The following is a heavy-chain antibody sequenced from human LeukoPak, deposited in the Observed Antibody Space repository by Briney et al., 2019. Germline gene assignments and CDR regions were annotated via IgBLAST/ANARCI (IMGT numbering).Heavy chain of an antibody. Sequence: QPGGSLRLSCAASGFTFSSKHMSWVRKAPGKGLEWVSVFYSGGSTYYADSVKGRFTISRDNSKNTLYLQMNSLRADDTAVYYCAREENDAFDIWGQGTMVTVSS. CDR2: FYSGGST. V-gene: IGHV3-66*01. CDR1: GFTFSSKH. CDR3: AREENDAFDI. J-gene: IGHJ3*02.